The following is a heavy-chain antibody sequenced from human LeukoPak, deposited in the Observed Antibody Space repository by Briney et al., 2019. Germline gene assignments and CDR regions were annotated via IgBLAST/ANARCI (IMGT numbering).Heavy chain of an antibody. Sequence: PGGSLRLSCAASGFTFSIYALSWVRQAPGKGLEWVSAISASGGNTYYADAVKGRFTISRDSSKNTLYLKMNRMRAEDTAVYYCAKRLPRGGSDYWGQGTLVTVSS. CDR3: AKRLPRGGSDY. D-gene: IGHD5-12*01. J-gene: IGHJ4*02. CDR2: ISASGGNT. CDR1: GFTFSIYA. V-gene: IGHV3-23*01.